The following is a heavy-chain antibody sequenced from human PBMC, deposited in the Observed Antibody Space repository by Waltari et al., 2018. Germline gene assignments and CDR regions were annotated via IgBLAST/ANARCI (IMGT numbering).Heavy chain of an antibody. CDR1: ESTLSDHY. CDR3: ADVGSTATDS. D-gene: IGHD1-26*01. CDR2: IKIKAANYFT. J-gene: IGHJ4*02. Sequence: EGQLVESGGGLVQTGGSLRLSCTASESTLSDHYMDWVRQAPGKGLDLIGQIKIKAANYFTIYAASVKGRFTISRDDSKNSLYLQMNDLKTEYTARYYFADVGSTATDSWGPGTVVTVSS. V-gene: IGHV3-72*01.